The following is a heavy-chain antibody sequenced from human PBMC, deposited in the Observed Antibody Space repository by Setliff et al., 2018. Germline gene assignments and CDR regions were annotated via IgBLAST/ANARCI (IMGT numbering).Heavy chain of an antibody. D-gene: IGHD6-6*01. CDR3: ARSSPRTFDY. J-gene: IGHJ4*02. CDR2: VNNKNTYM. CDR1: GFTFSSYS. V-gene: IGHV3-21*01. Sequence: PGGSLRLSCAASGFTFSSYSLRWVRQAPGKGLEWVSSVNNKNTYMSFADSVKGRFTISSDNANNSLFLQMNSLRAEDTAVYYCARSSPRTFDYWGQGTLVTVSS.